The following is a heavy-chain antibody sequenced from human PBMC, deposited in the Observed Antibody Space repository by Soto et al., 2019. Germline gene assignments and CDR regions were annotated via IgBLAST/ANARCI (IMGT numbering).Heavy chain of an antibody. CDR2: ISYDGSNK. Sequence: QVQLVESGGGVVQPGRSLRLSCAASGFTFSSYAMHWVRQAPGKGLEWVAVISYDGSNKYYADSVKGRFTISRDNSKNTLYLQMNSLRAEDTVVYYCARSVAGNWFDPWGQGTLVTVSS. D-gene: IGHD6-19*01. CDR3: ARSVAGNWFDP. CDR1: GFTFSSYA. J-gene: IGHJ5*02. V-gene: IGHV3-30-3*01.